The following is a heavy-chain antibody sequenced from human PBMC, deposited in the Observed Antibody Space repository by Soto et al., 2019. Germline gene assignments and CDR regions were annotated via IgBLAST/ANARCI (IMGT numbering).Heavy chain of an antibody. V-gene: IGHV1-46*01. CDR3: ARAPSGYDLHYYYYGMDV. Sequence: ASVKVSCKASGYNFTSHYMHWVRQAPGQGLESMGIIYPRGGTTIYAQKFQGRVTMTRDTSTHTFYMELSSLRSEDTAMYYCARAPSGYDLHYYYYGMDVWGQGTTVTVSS. J-gene: IGHJ6*02. D-gene: IGHD5-12*01. CDR1: GYNFTSHY. CDR2: IYPRGGTT.